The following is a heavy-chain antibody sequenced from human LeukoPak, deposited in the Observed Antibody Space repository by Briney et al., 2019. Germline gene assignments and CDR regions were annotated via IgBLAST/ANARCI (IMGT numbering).Heavy chain of an antibody. CDR1: GGSFSGYY. CDR2: IYYSGST. D-gene: IGHD3-10*01. V-gene: IGHV4-34*01. Sequence: SETLSLTCAVYGGSFSGYYWSWIRQPPGKGLEWIGSIYYSGSTYYNPSLKSRVTISVDTSKNQFSLKLSSVTAADTAVYYCARHDPLYYYGSGSYYNPSSYFDYWGQGTLVTVSS. J-gene: IGHJ4*02. CDR3: ARHDPLYYYGSGSYYNPSSYFDY.